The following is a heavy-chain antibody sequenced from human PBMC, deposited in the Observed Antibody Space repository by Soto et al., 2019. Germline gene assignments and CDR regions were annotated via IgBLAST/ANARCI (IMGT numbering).Heavy chain of an antibody. D-gene: IGHD3-3*01. J-gene: IGHJ6*02. CDR2: ISYDGSNK. CDR3: AKALVRITIFGVVPQPYYYGMDV. V-gene: IGHV3-30*18. CDR1: GFTFSSYG. Sequence: GGSLRLSCAASGFTFSSYGMHWVRQAPGKGLEWVAVISYDGSNKYYADSVKGQFTISRDNSKNTLYLQMNSLRAEDTAVYYCAKALVRITIFGVVPQPYYYGMDVWGQGTTVTVSS.